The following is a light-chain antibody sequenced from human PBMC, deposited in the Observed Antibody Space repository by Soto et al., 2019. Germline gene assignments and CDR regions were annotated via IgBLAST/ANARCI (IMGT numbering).Light chain of an antibody. Sequence: EIVLTQSPGILSLSPGERASLSCGASQSISSSFLAWYQQKPGQAPRLLIYGASSRATGIPDRFSGTGSETDFSLTISSLEAEDFAVYYCQQYGSSPITFGQGTRLEI. V-gene: IGKV3-20*01. CDR2: GAS. CDR1: QSISSSF. CDR3: QQYGSSPIT. J-gene: IGKJ5*01.